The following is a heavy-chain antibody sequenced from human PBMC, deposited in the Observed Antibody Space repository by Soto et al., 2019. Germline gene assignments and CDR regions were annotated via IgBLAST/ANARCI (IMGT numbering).Heavy chain of an antibody. J-gene: IGHJ6*02. V-gene: IGHV3-53*01. CDR2: IYSGGST. CDR1: GFTVSSNY. CDR3: ASRAGYYYGMDV. Sequence: GGSLRLSCAASGFTVSSNYMSWVRQAPGKGLEWVSVIYSGGSTYYADSVKGRFTISRDNSKNTLYLQMNSLRAEDTAVYYCASRAGYYYGMDVWGQGTTVTVSS.